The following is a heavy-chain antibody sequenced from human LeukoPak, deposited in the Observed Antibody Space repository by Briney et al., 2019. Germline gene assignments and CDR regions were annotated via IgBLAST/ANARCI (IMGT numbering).Heavy chain of an antibody. J-gene: IGHJ4*02. CDR3: ARELLTGNFDY. Sequence: SETLSLTCTVSGGSIRSSYYYWSWIRQHPGKGLEWIGYIYYSGSTYYNPSLKSRVTISVDTSKNQFSLKLSSVTAADTAVYYCARELLTGNFDYWGQGTLVTVSS. CDR1: GGSIRSSYYY. CDR2: IYYSGST. V-gene: IGHV4-31*03. D-gene: IGHD7-27*01.